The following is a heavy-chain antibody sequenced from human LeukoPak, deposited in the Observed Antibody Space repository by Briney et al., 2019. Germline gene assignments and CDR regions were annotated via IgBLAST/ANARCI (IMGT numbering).Heavy chain of an antibody. CDR2: INPSGGST. J-gene: IGHJ4*02. CDR1: GYPFTSYY. Sequence: ASVKVSCKASGYPFTSYYMHWVRQAPGQGLEWMGIINPSGGSTSYAQKFQGRVTMTRDTSTSTVYMELSSLRSEDTDVYYCARDHGGSNSGSIKGADYWGQGTLVTVSS. V-gene: IGHV1-46*01. CDR3: ARDHGGSNSGSIKGADY. D-gene: IGHD1-26*01.